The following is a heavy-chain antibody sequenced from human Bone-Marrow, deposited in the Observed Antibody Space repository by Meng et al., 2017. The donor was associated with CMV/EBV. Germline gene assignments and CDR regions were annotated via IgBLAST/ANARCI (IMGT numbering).Heavy chain of an antibody. D-gene: IGHD2-15*01. Sequence: GGSLRLSCAASGFTFSSYGMHWVRQAPGKGLEWVAFIRYDGSNKYYADSVKGRFTISRDNSKNTLYLQMNSLRAEDTAVYYCARHPFGEDIGWFDPWGQGTLVTVSS. J-gene: IGHJ5*02. CDR3: ARHPFGEDIGWFDP. CDR2: IRYDGSNK. V-gene: IGHV3-30*02. CDR1: GFTFSSYG.